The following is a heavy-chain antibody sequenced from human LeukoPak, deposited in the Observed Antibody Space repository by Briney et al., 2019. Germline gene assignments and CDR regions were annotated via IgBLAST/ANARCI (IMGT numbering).Heavy chain of an antibody. Sequence: ASVKVSCKASGGTFSSYAISWVRQAPGQGLEWMGGIIPIFGTANYAQKFQGRVTITADKSTSTAYMELSSLRSEDTAVYYCARGAGDSSSPSYYFDYWGQGTLVTVSS. J-gene: IGHJ4*02. CDR2: IIPIFGTA. D-gene: IGHD6-6*01. CDR3: ARGAGDSSSPSYYFDY. CDR1: GGTFSSYA. V-gene: IGHV1-69*06.